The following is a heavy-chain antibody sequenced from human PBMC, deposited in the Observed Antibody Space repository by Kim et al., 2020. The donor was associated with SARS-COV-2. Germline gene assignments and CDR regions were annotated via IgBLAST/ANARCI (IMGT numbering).Heavy chain of an antibody. V-gene: IGHV4-34*01. D-gene: IGHD3-10*01. J-gene: IGHJ6*02. CDR3: ARGRSLWFVPRGMDV. CDR1: GGSFSGYY. CDR2: INHSGST. Sequence: SETLSLTCAVYGGSFSGYYWSWIRQPPGKGLEWIGEINHSGSTNYNPSLKSRVTISVDTSKNQFSLKLSSVTAADTAVYYCARGRSLWFVPRGMDVWGQGTTVTVSS.